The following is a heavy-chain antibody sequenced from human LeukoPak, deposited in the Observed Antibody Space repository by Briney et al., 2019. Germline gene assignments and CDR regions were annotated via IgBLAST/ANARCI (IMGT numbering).Heavy chain of an antibody. CDR2: IYYSGST. J-gene: IGHJ6*02. Sequence: SEALSLPFTVSGGSISSGDYYWSWIRPPPGKGLEWIGYIYYSGSTYYNPSLKSRVTISVDTSKNQFSLKLSSVTAADTAVYYCAQGSGGNTYYYYYYGMDVWGQGTTVTVSS. CDR1: GGSISSGDYY. D-gene: IGHD4-23*01. V-gene: IGHV4-30-4*01. CDR3: AQGSGGNTYYYYYYGMDV.